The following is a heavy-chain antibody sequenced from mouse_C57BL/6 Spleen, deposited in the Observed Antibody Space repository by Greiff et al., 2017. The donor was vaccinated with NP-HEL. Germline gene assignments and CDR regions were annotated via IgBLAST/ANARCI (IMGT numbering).Heavy chain of an antibody. D-gene: IGHD2-1*01. J-gene: IGHJ4*01. CDR2: ISDGGSYT. CDR1: GFTFSSYA. CDR3: ARGRATMPIPHYYAMDY. V-gene: IGHV5-4*01. Sequence: DVQLVESGGGLVKPGGSLKLSCAASGFTFSSYAMSWVRQTPEKRLEWVATISDGGSYTYYPDNVKGRFTISRDNAKNNLYLQMSHLKSEDTAMYYCARGRATMPIPHYYAMDYWGQGTSVTVSS.